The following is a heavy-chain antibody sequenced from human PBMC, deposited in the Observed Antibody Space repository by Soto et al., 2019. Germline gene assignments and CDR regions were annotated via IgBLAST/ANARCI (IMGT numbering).Heavy chain of an antibody. CDR3: ARGQLIFTAAGFSPYYGIDV. CDR2: ISSSSSYI. Sequence: PGGSLRLSCAASGFTFSSYSMNWVRQAPGKGLEWVSSISSSSSYIYYADSVKGRFTISRDNAKNSLYLQMNSLRAEDTAVYYCARGQLIFTAAGFSPYYGIDVWGQGTTVTVSS. J-gene: IGHJ6*02. CDR1: GFTFSSYS. V-gene: IGHV3-21*01. D-gene: IGHD3-10*01.